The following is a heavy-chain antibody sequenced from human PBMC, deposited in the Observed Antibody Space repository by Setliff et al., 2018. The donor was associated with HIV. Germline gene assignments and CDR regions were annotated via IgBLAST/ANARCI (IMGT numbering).Heavy chain of an antibody. J-gene: IGHJ3*02. Sequence: SETLSLTCTVSGGSISSHYWSWIRQPPGKGLEWIGSIYYSGSTNYNPSLKSRVTISVDTSKNQFSLKLSSVTAADTAVYYCARATMAHAFDIWGQGTMVTVSS. V-gene: IGHV4-59*08. CDR2: IYYSGST. CDR3: ARATMAHAFDI. D-gene: IGHD3-10*01. CDR1: GGSISSHY.